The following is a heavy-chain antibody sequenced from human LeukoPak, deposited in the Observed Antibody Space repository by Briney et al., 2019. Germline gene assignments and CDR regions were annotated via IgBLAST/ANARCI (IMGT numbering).Heavy chain of an antibody. J-gene: IGHJ5*02. CDR1: GFTFSSYA. Sequence: GGSLRLSCAASGFTFSSYAMHWVRQAPGKGLELVAVISYDGSNKYYADSVKGRFTVSRDNSKNTLYLQMNSLRAEDTAVYYCAKVGYCSSTSCYQSAWFDPWGQGTLVTVSS. CDR3: AKVGYCSSTSCYQSAWFDP. V-gene: IGHV3-30-3*01. CDR2: ISYDGSNK. D-gene: IGHD2-2*03.